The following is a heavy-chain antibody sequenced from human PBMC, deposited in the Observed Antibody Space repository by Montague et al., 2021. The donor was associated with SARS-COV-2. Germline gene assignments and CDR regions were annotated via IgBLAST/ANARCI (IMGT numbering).Heavy chain of an antibody. D-gene: IGHD4-17*01. J-gene: IGHJ4*02. CDR2: VHYSGYT. CDR3: ARRRLREDYFDF. Sequence: SETLSLICTVSGDSVSSSDHYWGWIRQPPGKGLEWLGIVHYSGYTYYNPSVKGRVTISIDASKNQLSLKLNSLTATDTAIYHCARRRLREDYFDFWGQGTLLTVSS. V-gene: IGHV4-39*01. CDR1: GDSVSSSDHY.